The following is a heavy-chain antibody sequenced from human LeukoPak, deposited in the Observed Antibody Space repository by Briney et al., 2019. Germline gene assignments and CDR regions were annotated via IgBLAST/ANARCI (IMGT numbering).Heavy chain of an antibody. D-gene: IGHD6-19*01. CDR1: GYTFTGHY. V-gene: IGHV1-2*06. J-gene: IGHJ4*02. Sequence: GASVKVSCKASGYTFTGHYMHWVRQAPGQGLEWMGRINPNSGGTNCAQKFQGRVTMTRDTSISTAYMELSRLRSDDTAVYYCARDGPEYSSGWYVDYWGQGTLVTVSS. CDR2: INPNSGGT. CDR3: ARDGPEYSSGWYVDY.